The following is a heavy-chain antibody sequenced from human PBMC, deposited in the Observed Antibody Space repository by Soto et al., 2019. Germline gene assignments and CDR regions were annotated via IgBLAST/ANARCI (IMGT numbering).Heavy chain of an antibody. CDR3: ARGSRGYYYTFDY. CDR1: GGSFSGYY. Sequence: SETLSLTCAVYGGSFSGYYWSWIRQPPGKGLEWIGEINHSGSTNYNPSLKSRVTISVDTSKNQFSLKLSSVTAADTAVYYCARGSRGYYYTFDYWGQGTLVTVSS. D-gene: IGHD3-22*01. V-gene: IGHV4-34*01. J-gene: IGHJ4*02. CDR2: INHSGST.